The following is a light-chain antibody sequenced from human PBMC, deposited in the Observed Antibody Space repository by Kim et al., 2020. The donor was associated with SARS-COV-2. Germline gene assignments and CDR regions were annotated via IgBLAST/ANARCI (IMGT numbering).Light chain of an antibody. CDR1: SGDVGGYNY. Sequence: GQTSTITCTGTSGDVGGYNYVSWYQQHPAEAPNLMIYDVSKRPSGVSNRFSGSKSGNTASLTISGLQAEDEADYYRSSYTSSSTWVFGGGTQLTVL. CDR2: DVS. V-gene: IGLV2-14*04. CDR3: SSYTSSSTWV. J-gene: IGLJ3*02.